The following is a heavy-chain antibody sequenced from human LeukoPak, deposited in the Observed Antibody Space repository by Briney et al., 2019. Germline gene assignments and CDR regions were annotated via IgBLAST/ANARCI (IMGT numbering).Heavy chain of an antibody. J-gene: IGHJ4*02. CDR2: ISDDADST. CDR3: ARMTQWFSPFDY. D-gene: IGHD3-22*01. CDR1: GFTFSSHW. V-gene: IGHV3-23*01. Sequence: GGSLRLSCAASGFTFSSHWMTWVRQAPGKGLEWVSVISDDADSTYYADSVKGRFAISRDNSKNTLSLQMNSLRAEDTAIYYCARMTQWFSPFDYWGQGTLVTASS.